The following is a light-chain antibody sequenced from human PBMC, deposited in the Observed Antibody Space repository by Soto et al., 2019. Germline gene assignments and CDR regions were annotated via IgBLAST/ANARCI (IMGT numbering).Light chain of an antibody. Sequence: DIQMTPSPSTLSESVGDRVTINFRASQSINSWLDWYQQKPGKALKLLIYDASSLESGVPSRFSGSGSGTEFILTISSLQPDDFATYYCQQYNSQWTFGQGTKVDIK. CDR1: QSINSW. CDR2: DAS. V-gene: IGKV1-5*01. CDR3: QQYNSQWT. J-gene: IGKJ1*01.